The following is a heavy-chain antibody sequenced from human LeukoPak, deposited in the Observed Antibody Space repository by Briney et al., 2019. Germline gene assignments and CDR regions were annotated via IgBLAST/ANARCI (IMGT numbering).Heavy chain of an antibody. Sequence: ASVKVSCKASGYTFTSYDINWVRQATGQGLGWMGWMNPNSGNTGYAQKFQGRVTMTRNTSISTAYMELSSLRSEDTAVYYCARAQGAGLVSYGMDVWGQGTTVTVSS. CDR3: ARAQGAGLVSYGMDV. D-gene: IGHD1-26*01. J-gene: IGHJ6*02. CDR2: MNPNSGNT. V-gene: IGHV1-8*01. CDR1: GYTFTSYD.